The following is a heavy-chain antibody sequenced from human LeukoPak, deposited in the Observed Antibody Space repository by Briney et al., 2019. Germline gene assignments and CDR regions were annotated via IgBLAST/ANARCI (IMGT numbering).Heavy chain of an antibody. J-gene: IGHJ4*02. Sequence: SETLSLTCTVSGGSISPYYWSWVRQPPGKGLEWIAYIFYNGNTNYNPSLKSRVTISVDTSKNQFSLKLSSVTAADTAVYYCARVVRSGSYPIDYWGQGTLVTVSS. CDR1: GGSISPYY. CDR2: IFYNGNT. CDR3: ARVVRSGSYPIDY. D-gene: IGHD1-26*01. V-gene: IGHV4-59*01.